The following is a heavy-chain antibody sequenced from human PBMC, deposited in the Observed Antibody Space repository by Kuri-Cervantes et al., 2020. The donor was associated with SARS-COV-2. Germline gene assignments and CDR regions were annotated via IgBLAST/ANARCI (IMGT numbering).Heavy chain of an antibody. V-gene: IGHV1-69*06. CDR2: VIPIFATT. Sequence: SVKVSCKASGGTFSTYAINWVRQAPGQGLEWMGGVIPIFATTNYAQKFQGRVTITADKSTSTAYMELSNLQSEDTAVYYCARDQIPVSPTDYQYGLDVWGQGTTVTVSS. CDR3: ARDQIPVSPTDYQYGLDV. J-gene: IGHJ6*02. CDR1: GGTFSTYA. D-gene: IGHD5/OR15-5a*01.